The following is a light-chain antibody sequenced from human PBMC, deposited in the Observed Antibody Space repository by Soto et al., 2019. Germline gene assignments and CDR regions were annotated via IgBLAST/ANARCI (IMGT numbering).Light chain of an antibody. CDR1: QTISSW. V-gene: IGKV1-9*01. CDR2: AAS. Sequence: DIHMTQSPSTLSGSVGDRVTITCRASQTISSWLAWYQQKPWKAPKLLIYAASTLQSGVPSRFSGSGSGTEFTLTISSLQPEDFATYYCQQLNSYPLLTFGGGTKVDIK. CDR3: QQLNSYPLLT. J-gene: IGKJ4*01.